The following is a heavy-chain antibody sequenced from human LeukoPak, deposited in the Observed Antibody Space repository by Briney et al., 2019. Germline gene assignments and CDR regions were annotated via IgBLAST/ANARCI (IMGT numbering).Heavy chain of an antibody. J-gene: IGHJ2*01. D-gene: IGHD6-19*01. V-gene: IGHV3-30*18. CDR3: AKDRSGLNWYFDL. CDR1: GFTFSNYG. CDR2: ISYDGSNQ. Sequence: PGGSLRLSCAATGFTFSNYGMHWVRQAPGKGLEWVAIISYDGSNQYYTDSVKGRFTISRDNSKNTLYLQINSLRAEDTAVYFCAKDRSGLNWYFDLWGRGTLVTVSS.